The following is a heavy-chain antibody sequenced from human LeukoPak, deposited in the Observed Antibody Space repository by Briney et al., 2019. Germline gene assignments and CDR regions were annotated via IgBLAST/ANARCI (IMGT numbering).Heavy chain of an antibody. D-gene: IGHD3-3*01. J-gene: IGHJ2*01. V-gene: IGHV4-30-2*01. CDR3: ARDLGYFDL. Sequence: PSETLSLTCAVSGGSISSGGYSWGWIRLPPGKGLEWIGYIYHSGSTYYNPSLKSRVTISVDRSKNQFSLKLSSVTAADTAVYYCARDLGYFDLWGRGTLVTVSS. CDR1: GGSISSGGYS. CDR2: IYHSGST.